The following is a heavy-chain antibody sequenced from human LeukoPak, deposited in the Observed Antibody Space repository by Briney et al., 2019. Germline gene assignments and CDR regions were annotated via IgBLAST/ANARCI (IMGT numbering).Heavy chain of an antibody. CDR1: GFTFDDYG. CDR3: AKDKGGRAAGEVAFDY. V-gene: IGHV3-9*03. D-gene: IGHD6-13*01. J-gene: IGHJ4*02. CDR2: ISWNSGSI. Sequence: GGSLRLSCAASGFTFDDYGMSWVRQAPGKGLEWVSGISWNSGSIGYADSVKGRFTISRDNAKNSLYLQMNSLRAEDMALYYCAKDKGGRAAGEVAFDYWGQGTLVTVSS.